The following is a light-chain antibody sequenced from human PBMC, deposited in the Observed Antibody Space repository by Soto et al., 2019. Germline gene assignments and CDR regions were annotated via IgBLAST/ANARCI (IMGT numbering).Light chain of an antibody. CDR3: GSYTSTSTLYV. J-gene: IGLJ1*01. CDR1: SSDIGGYNY. Sequence: QSALTQPASVSGSPGQSITISCTGTSSDIGGYNYVSWYQQHPGKAPKLMIYEVSSRPSGVSNRSSGSKSGNTASLTISGLQAEDEADYFCGSYTSTSTLYVFGSGTKVTVL. CDR2: EVS. V-gene: IGLV2-14*01.